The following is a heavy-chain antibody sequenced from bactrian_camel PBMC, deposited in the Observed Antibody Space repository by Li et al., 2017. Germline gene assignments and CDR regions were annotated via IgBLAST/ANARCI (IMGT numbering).Heavy chain of an antibody. V-gene: IGHV3S63*01. CDR1: GFTFDDSD. D-gene: IGHD4*01. CDR3: VSGDYYNDYVTY. Sequence: VQLVESGGGSVQAGGSLRLSCTASGFTFDDSDMAWYRKAPGNECDLVSTISSDGTTYYADSVKGRSTISQDDAKNTVYLQMNSLKPEDRAVYYCVSGDYYNDYVTYWGQGTQVTVS. J-gene: IGHJ4*01. CDR2: ISSDGTT.